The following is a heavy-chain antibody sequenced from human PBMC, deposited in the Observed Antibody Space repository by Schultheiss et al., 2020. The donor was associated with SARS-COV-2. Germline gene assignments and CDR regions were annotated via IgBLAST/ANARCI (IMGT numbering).Heavy chain of an antibody. CDR2: IIPIFGTA. CDR3: ARDANYYDSSGYYRGEQGFDY. J-gene: IGHJ4*02. V-gene: IGHV1-69*06. CDR1: GYTFTSYG. Sequence: SVKVSCKASGYTFTSYGISWVRQAPGQGLEWMGGIIPIFGTANYAQKFQGRVTITADKSTSTAYMELSSLRSEDTAVYYCARDANYYDSSGYYRGEQGFDYWGQGTLVTVSS. D-gene: IGHD3-22*01.